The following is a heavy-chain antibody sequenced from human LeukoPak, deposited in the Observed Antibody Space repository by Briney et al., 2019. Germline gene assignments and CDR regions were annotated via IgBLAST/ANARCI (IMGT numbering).Heavy chain of an antibody. CDR2: ISGSGGST. J-gene: IGHJ4*02. D-gene: IGHD6-13*01. V-gene: IGHV3-23*01. CDR3: AKDIAAAGPRILALFDY. CDR1: GFAFSSYA. Sequence: PGGSLRLSCAASGFAFSSYAMSWVRQAPGKGLEWVSAISGSGGSTYYADSVKGRFTISRDNSKNTLYLQMNSLRAEDTAVYYCAKDIAAAGPRILALFDYWGQGTLVTVSS.